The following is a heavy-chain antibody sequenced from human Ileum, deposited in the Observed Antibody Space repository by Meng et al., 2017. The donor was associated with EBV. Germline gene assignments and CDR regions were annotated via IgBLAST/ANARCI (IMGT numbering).Heavy chain of an antibody. J-gene: IGHJ4*02. CDR1: GDSISSNNW. Sequence: QVRRKESGPGLVKPSGTLSLTCAVSGDSISSNNWWSWVRQPPGKGLEWIGEIYHSGSTNYNPSFKSRVTMSVDKSKNQISLNLSSVTAADTAVYYCASGRDYAWHSWGRGTLVTVSS. V-gene: IGHV4-4*02. D-gene: IGHD4-17*01. CDR3: ASGRDYAWHS. CDR2: IYHSGST.